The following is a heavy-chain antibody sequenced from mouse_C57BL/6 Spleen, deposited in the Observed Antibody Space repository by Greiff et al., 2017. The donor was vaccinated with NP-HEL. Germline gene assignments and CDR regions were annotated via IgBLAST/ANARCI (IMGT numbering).Heavy chain of an antibody. J-gene: IGHJ4*01. CDR2: INPSNGGT. V-gene: IGHV1-53*01. CDR3: ARWDSNYSYAMDY. CDR1: GYTFTSYW. D-gene: IGHD2-5*01. Sequence: VQLQQPGTELVKPGASVKLSCKASGYTFTSYWMHWVKQRPGQGLEWIGNINPSNGGTNYNEKFKSKATLTVDKSSSTAYMQLSSLTSEDSAVYYCARWDSNYSYAMDYWGQGTSVTVSS.